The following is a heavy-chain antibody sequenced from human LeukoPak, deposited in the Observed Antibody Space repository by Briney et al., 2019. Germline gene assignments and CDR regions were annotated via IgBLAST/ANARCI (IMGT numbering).Heavy chain of an antibody. Sequence: SQTLSLTCAVSGGSISSGGYSWSWIRQPPGKGLEWIGYIYHSGSTYYNPSLKSRVTISVDRSKNQFSLKLSSVTAADTAVYYCAGGRVVPAAKGPPVWFDPWGQGTLVTVSS. J-gene: IGHJ5*02. V-gene: IGHV4-30-2*01. CDR1: GGSISSGGYS. CDR2: IYHSGST. D-gene: IGHD2-2*01. CDR3: AGGRVVPAAKGPPVWFDP.